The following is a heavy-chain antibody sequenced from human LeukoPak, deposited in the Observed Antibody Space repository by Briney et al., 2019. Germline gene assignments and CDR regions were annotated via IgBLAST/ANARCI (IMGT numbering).Heavy chain of an antibody. Sequence: ASVKFYCKASGYTFTNYYIHWVRQAPRQGLEYMGIVNPTSGGTLCAHTLPRRVTMTRDTSTSTVYMELSSLRSEDTAVYYCAREVPQTYHFDYWGQATPVTVSS. CDR2: VNPTSGGT. J-gene: IGHJ4*02. CDR1: GYTFTNYY. V-gene: IGHV1-46*01. CDR3: AREVPQTYHFDY.